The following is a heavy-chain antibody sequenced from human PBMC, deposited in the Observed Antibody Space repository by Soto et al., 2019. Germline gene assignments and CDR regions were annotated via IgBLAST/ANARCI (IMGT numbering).Heavy chain of an antibody. CDR1: GGTFSSYA. CDR3: ARDKYSGSYPTEYNWFDP. D-gene: IGHD1-26*01. Sequence: QVQLVQSGAEVKKPGSSVKVSCKASGGTFSSYAISWVRQAPGQGLEWMGGIIPIFGTANYAQKFQGRVTITADESTSTAYMELSSLRSEDTAVYYCARDKYSGSYPTEYNWFDPWGQGTLVTVSS. V-gene: IGHV1-69*12. CDR2: IIPIFGTA. J-gene: IGHJ5*02.